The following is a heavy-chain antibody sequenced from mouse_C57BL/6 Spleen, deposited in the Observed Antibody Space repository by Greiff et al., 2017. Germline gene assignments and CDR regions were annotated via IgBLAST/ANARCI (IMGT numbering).Heavy chain of an antibody. V-gene: IGHV1-47*01. Sequence: VQGVESGAELVKPGASVKMSCKASGYTFTTYPIEWMKQNHGKSLEWIGNFHPYNDDTKYNEKFKGKATLTVEKSSSTVYLELSRLTSDDSAVYYCARGRPHSNHYYAMDYWGQGTSVTVSS. CDR3: ARGRPHSNHYYAMDY. CDR2: FHPYNDDT. D-gene: IGHD2-5*01. J-gene: IGHJ4*01. CDR1: GYTFTTYP.